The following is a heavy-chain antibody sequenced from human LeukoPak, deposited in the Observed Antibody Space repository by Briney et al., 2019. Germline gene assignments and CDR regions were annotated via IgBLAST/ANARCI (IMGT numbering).Heavy chain of an antibody. D-gene: IGHD6-13*01. Sequence: PSETLSLTCTVSGYSISSGYYWGWIRQPPGKGLEWIGEIYHSGSTNYNPSLKSRVTISVDKSKNQFSLKLSSVTAADTAVYYCARDHIAAAGTGWFDPWGQGTLVTVSS. CDR3: ARDHIAAAGTGWFDP. J-gene: IGHJ5*02. CDR2: IYHSGST. V-gene: IGHV4-38-2*02. CDR1: GYSISSGYY.